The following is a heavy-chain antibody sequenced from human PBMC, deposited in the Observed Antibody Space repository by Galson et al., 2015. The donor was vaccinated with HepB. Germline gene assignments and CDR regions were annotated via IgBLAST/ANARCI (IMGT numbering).Heavy chain of an antibody. Sequence: SVKVSCKASGGTFSSYAISWVRQAPGQGLEWMGGIIPIFGTANYAQKFQGRVTITADESTSTAYMELSSLRSEDTAVYYCARGLIVGATNPLNWFDPWGQGTLVTVSS. J-gene: IGHJ5*02. V-gene: IGHV1-69*13. D-gene: IGHD1-26*01. CDR2: IIPIFGTA. CDR1: GGTFSSYA. CDR3: ARGLIVGATNPLNWFDP.